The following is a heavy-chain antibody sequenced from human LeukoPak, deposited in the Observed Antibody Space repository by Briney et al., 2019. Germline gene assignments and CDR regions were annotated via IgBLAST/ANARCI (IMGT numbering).Heavy chain of an antibody. Sequence: ASVKVSCKASGYTFTSYAMNWVRQAPGQGLEWMGWINTNTGNPTYAQDFTGRFVFSLDTSVSTAYLQISSLKAEDTAVYYCAKVQGFCYSTTCYPDYWGQGTLVTVSS. CDR2: INTNTGNP. D-gene: IGHD2-2*01. CDR3: AKVQGFCYSTTCYPDY. J-gene: IGHJ4*02. CDR1: GYTFTSYA. V-gene: IGHV7-4-1*02.